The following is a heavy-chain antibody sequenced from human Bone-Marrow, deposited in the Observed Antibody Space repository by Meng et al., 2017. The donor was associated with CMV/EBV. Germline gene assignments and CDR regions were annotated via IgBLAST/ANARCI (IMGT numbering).Heavy chain of an antibody. Sequence: GYTLTGYYMHWVRQAPGQGLEWMGWINPNSGGTNYAQKFQGRVTMTRDTSISTAYMELSRLRSDDTAVYYCARYNIVGATTGYYFDYWGQGTLVTVSS. V-gene: IGHV1-2*02. D-gene: IGHD1-26*01. J-gene: IGHJ4*02. CDR2: INPNSGGT. CDR3: ARYNIVGATTGYYFDY. CDR1: GYTLTGYY.